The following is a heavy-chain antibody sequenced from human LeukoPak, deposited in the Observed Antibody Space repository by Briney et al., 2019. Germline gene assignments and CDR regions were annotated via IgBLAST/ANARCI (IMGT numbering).Heavy chain of an antibody. J-gene: IGHJ4*02. V-gene: IGHV3-74*03. CDR3: ACFAVVTAGDF. Sequence: GGSLRLSCAASGFTFSSYWMHWVRQAPGKGLEWVSRITADGSGAQYADSVRGRFIISRDNAKNTLYLQMNSLKAEDTAVYYCACFAVVTAGDFWGQGALVAVSS. CDR1: GFTFSSYW. D-gene: IGHD2-21*02. CDR2: ITADGSGA.